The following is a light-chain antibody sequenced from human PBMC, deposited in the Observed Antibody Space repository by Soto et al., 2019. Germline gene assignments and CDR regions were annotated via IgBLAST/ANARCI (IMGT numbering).Light chain of an antibody. V-gene: IGKV1-5*03. CDR1: QTISSW. J-gene: IGKJ1*01. Sequence: DIQMTQSPSTLSGSVGDRVTITCRASQTISSWLAWYQQKPGKAPKLLIYKASTLKSGVPSRFSGSGSGTEFTLTISSLQPDDFATYYCQQYSTYTPRTFGQGIKV. CDR2: KAS. CDR3: QQYSTYTPRT.